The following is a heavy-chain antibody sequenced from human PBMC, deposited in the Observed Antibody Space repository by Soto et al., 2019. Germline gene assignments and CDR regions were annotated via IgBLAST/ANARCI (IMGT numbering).Heavy chain of an antibody. CDR1: GGSISSYY. CDR3: ARNSPSPVGEPDAFDI. J-gene: IGHJ3*02. CDR2: IYYSGST. D-gene: IGHD1-26*01. V-gene: IGHV4-59*01. Sequence: SETLPLTCTVSGGSISSYYWSWIRQPPGKGLEWIGYIYYSGSTNYNPSLKSRVTISVDTSKNQFSLKLSSVTAADTAVYYCARNSPSPVGEPDAFDIWGQGTMVTVSS.